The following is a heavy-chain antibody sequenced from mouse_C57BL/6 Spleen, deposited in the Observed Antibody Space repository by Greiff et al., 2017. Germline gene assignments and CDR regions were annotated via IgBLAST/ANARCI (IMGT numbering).Heavy chain of an antibody. D-gene: IGHD2-2*01. CDR3: ARRGDGYGYAMGY. Sequence: VQLQQSGPELVKPGASVKISCKASGYTFTDYYMNWVKQSHGKSLEWIGDINPNNGGTSYNQKFKGKATLTVDKSSSTAYMELRSLTSEDSAVYYCARRGDGYGYAMGYWGQGASVTVSS. V-gene: IGHV1-26*01. CDR2: INPNNGGT. CDR1: GYTFTDYY. J-gene: IGHJ4*01.